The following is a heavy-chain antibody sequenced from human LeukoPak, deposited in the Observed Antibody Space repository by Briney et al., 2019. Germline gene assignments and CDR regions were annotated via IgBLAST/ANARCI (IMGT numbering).Heavy chain of an antibody. D-gene: IGHD3-10*01. J-gene: IGHJ4*02. CDR2: INHSGST. Sequence: SETLSLTCAVYGGSFCGYYWSWIRQPPGKGLEWIGEINHSGSTSYNPSLKSRVTMSVDTSKNQFSLKLSSVTAADTAVYYCARGGGMAYGSALSSWGQGTLVTVSS. V-gene: IGHV4-34*01. CDR1: GGSFCGYY. CDR3: ARGGGMAYGSALSS.